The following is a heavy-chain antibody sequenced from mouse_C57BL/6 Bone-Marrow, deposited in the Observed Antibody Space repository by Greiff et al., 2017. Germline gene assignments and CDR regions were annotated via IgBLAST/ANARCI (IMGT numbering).Heavy chain of an antibody. CDR1: GFNIKDDY. V-gene: IGHV14-4*01. D-gene: IGHD2-2*01. J-gene: IGHJ2*01. CDR2: IDPENGDT. CDR3: TTFIYYGYDPHFDY. Sequence: EVQLQQSGAELVRPGASVKLSCTASGFNIKDDYMHWVKQRPEQGLEWIGWIDPENGDTEYAAKFQGKATITADTSSNTAYLQLSSLTSEDTAVYYCTTFIYYGYDPHFDYWGQCTTLTVSS.